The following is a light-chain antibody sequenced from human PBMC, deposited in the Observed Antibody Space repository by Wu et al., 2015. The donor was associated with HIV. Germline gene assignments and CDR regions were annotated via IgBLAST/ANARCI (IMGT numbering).Light chain of an antibody. CDR3: QQSYMPPVT. CDR1: QSISSY. Sequence: DIQMTQSPSSLSASVGDRVTITCRASQSISSYLNWYQQKPGKAPKLLIYAASSLQSGVPSRFSGSGSGTDFTLTISSLQPEDFATYYCQQSYMPPVTFGQGTKVEVK. J-gene: IGKJ1*01. CDR2: AAS. V-gene: IGKV1-39*01.